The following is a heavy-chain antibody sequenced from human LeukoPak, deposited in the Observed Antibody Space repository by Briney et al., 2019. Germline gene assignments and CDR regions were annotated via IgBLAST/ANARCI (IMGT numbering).Heavy chain of an antibody. Sequence: PGGSLRLSCAASGFTYDDYAMHLVRQAPGKGLEWVSGISWNSGSIGYADSVKGRFTISRDNAKNSLYLQMNSLRAEDTALYYCAKDSRFDPWGQGTLVTVSS. CDR2: ISWNSGSI. CDR3: AKDSRFDP. V-gene: IGHV3-9*01. CDR1: GFTYDDYA. J-gene: IGHJ5*02.